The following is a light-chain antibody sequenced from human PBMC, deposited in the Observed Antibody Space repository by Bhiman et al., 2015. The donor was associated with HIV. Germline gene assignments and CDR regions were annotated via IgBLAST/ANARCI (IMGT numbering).Light chain of an antibody. CDR2: DSD. V-gene: IGLV1-51*01. J-gene: IGLJ3*02. Sequence: QSVLTQPPSVSAAPGQKVTLSCSGSSSNIGNNSVSWYQQFPGTAPKLLIYDSDKRPSGIPDRFSGSKSGTSATLGITGLQTGDEADYYCGTWDSSLSASVFGGGTKLTVL. CDR3: GTWDSSLSASV. CDR1: SSNIGNNS.